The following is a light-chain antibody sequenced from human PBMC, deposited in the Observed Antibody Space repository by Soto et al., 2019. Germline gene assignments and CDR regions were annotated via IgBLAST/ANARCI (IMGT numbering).Light chain of an antibody. CDR2: GAY. J-gene: IGKJ4*01. Sequence: EIVLTQSPRTLSLSPGESATLSCTASQSVRSNSLAWYQQKPGQPPRLLMFGAYGRATGTPPRFSGRGSGTDFTLTISRLEPEDFAMYYCQQYGTSPLTFGGGTKVDI. CDR3: QQYGTSPLT. V-gene: IGKV3-20*01. CDR1: QSVRSNS.